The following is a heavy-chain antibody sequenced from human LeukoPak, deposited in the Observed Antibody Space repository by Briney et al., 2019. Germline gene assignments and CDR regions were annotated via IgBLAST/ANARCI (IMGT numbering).Heavy chain of an antibody. Sequence: SGGSLRLSCAASGFTFSSYGMSWVRQAPGKGLEWVSAISGSGGSTYYADSVKGRFTISRDNSKNTLYLQMNSLRAEDTAVYYCAKDRYDILTGYYRFGGQGTLVTVSS. CDR3: AKDRYDILTGYYRF. CDR2: ISGSGGST. D-gene: IGHD3-9*01. J-gene: IGHJ4*02. V-gene: IGHV3-23*01. CDR1: GFTFSSYG.